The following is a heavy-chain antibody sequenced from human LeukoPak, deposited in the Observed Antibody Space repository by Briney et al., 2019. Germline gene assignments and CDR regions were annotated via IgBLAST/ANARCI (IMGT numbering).Heavy chain of an antibody. CDR1: GGSFSGHY. J-gene: IGHJ5*02. CDR3: ARGRGEYQLLSGGNNWFDP. V-gene: IGHV4-34*01. Sequence: PSETLSLTCAVYGGSFSGHYWSWIRQPPGKGLEWIGEINHSGSTNYNPSLKSRVTISVDTSKNQFSLKLSSVTAADTAVYCCARGRGEYQLLSGGNNWFDPWGQGTLVTVSS. D-gene: IGHD2-2*01. CDR2: INHSGST.